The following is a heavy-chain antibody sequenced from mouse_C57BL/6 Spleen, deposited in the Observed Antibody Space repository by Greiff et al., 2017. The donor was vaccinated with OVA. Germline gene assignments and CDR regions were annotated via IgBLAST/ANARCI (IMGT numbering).Heavy chain of an antibody. Sequence: QVQLQQSGPELVKPGASVKISCKASGYAFSSSWMNWVKQRPGKGLEWIGRIYPGDGDTNYNGKFKGKATLTADKSSSTAYMQLSSLTSEDSAVYFCAGDYDEDFDVWGTGTTVTVSS. CDR1: GYAFSSSW. CDR3: AGDYDEDFDV. CDR2: IYPGDGDT. J-gene: IGHJ1*03. V-gene: IGHV1-82*01. D-gene: IGHD2-4*01.